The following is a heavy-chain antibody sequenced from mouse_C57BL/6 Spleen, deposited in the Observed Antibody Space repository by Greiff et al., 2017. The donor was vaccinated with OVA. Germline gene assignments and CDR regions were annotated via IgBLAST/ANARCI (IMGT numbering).Heavy chain of an antibody. J-gene: IGHJ1*03. CDR3: ARNGELLQRGSWYFDV. V-gene: IGHV2-2*01. CDR1: GFSLTSYG. D-gene: IGHD1-1*01. Sequence: QVQLQQSGPGLVQPSQSLSITCTVSGFSLTSYGVHWVRQSPGKGLEWLGVIWSGGSTDYTAAFISRLSISKDNSKSQVFFKMNSLQADDTAIYYCARNGELLQRGSWYFDVWGTGTTVTVSS. CDR2: IWSGGST.